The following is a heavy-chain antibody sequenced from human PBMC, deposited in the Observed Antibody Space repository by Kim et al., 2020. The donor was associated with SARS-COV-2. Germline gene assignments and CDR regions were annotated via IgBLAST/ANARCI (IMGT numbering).Heavy chain of an antibody. CDR2: INSDGSHT. D-gene: IGHD6-13*01. J-gene: IGHJ4*02. CDR1: GFTFSNYW. V-gene: IGHV3-74*01. Sequence: GGSLRLSCAASGFTFSNYWMHWVRQVPGKGPVWVSRINSDGSHTGYAGSVKGRFTISRDNAKNTVYLQMNSLGAEDTAVYYCGRDISSSWPWGVGYWGQGTQVTVSS. CDR3: GRDISSSWPWGVGY.